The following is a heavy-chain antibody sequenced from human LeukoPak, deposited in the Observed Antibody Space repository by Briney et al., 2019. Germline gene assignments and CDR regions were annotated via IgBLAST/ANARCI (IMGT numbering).Heavy chain of an antibody. D-gene: IGHD7-27*01. CDR2: ISLNSDNI. V-gene: IGHV3-9*02. J-gene: IGHJ3*02. Sequence: GGSLRLSCAVSTPSSDDYAMRWVRLVSGKGLEWVSRISLNSDNIAYADSVKGRFTISRDNANNFLHLQMNSLRSGDTVLYYCVKGDWGDIWGQGTMVTVSS. CDR3: VKGDWGDI. CDR1: TPSSDDYA.